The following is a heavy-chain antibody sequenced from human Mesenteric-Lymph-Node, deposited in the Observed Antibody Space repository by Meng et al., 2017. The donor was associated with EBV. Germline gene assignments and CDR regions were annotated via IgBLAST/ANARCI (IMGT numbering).Heavy chain of an antibody. V-gene: IGHV4-59*01. D-gene: IGHD3-9*01. Sequence: VQPRESRPGLVKPSETRSLTFTVSGGSIKSYYWSWMRQPPGKGLEWIGNMYYTGSTDYNPSLWGRVTISVDTSKNQFSLKVNSVTAADTAVYYCARGGVETGTGIDYWGQGILVTVSS. CDR2: MYYTGST. CDR1: GGSIKSYY. CDR3: ARGGVETGTGIDY. J-gene: IGHJ4*02.